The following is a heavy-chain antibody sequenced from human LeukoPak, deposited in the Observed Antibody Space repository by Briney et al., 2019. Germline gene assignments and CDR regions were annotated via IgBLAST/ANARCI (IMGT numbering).Heavy chain of an antibody. CDR1: GYTFTNYD. Sequence: GASVKVSCKASGYTFTNYDINWVRQATGQGLEWMGWVSPNSGNAGYAQKFQGRVTMTRDTSISTAFMELSSLRSEDTAVYYCAKSGDSSGWSQRGQGTLVTVSS. V-gene: IGHV1-8*01. D-gene: IGHD6-19*01. CDR3: AKSGDSSGWSQ. CDR2: VSPNSGNA. J-gene: IGHJ4*02.